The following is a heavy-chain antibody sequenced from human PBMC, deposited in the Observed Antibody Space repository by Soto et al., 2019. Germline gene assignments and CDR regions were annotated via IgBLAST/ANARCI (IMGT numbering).Heavy chain of an antibody. CDR3: AKRGGDGTLHI. CDR2: IDGSGGST. CDR1: GFTFSSYS. J-gene: IGHJ3*02. Sequence: EVQLVESGGGLVQPGGSLRLSCAASGFTFSSYSMNWVRQAPGRGLEWVSFIDGSGGSTYYAGSVKGRFIISRDNSKDTLYLQMNSLRADDTAVYYCAKRGGDGTLHIWGQGTMVTVSS. D-gene: IGHD2-21*02. V-gene: IGHV3-23*04.